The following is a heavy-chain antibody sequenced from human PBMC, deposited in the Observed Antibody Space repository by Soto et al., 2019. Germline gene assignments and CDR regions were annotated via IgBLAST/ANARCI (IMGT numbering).Heavy chain of an antibody. CDR3: ASGGVVVAATIIDISNPLQPPP. CDR1: GGTFSSYA. Sequence: GASVKVSCKASGGTFSSYAISWVRQAPGQGLEWMGGIIPIFGTANYAQKFQGRVTITADESTSTAYMELSSLRSEDTAVYYCASGGVVVAATIIDISNPLQPPPWG. J-gene: IGHJ5*02. CDR2: IIPIFGTA. V-gene: IGHV1-69*13. D-gene: IGHD2-15*01.